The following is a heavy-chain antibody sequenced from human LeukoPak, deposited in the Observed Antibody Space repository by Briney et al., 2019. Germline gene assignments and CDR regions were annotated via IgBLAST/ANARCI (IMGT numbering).Heavy chain of an antibody. CDR3: ARDAGPWDYGSGSYLGY. J-gene: IGHJ4*02. V-gene: IGHV3-53*01. D-gene: IGHD3-10*01. Sequence: GGSLRLSCAASGLTVSSNYMSWVRQAPGKGLEWVSVIYSGGYTFYADSVKGRFTISRDNAKNSLYLQMNSLRDEDTAVYYCARDAGPWDYGSGSYLGYWGQGTLVTVPS. CDR1: GLTVSSNY. CDR2: IYSGGYT.